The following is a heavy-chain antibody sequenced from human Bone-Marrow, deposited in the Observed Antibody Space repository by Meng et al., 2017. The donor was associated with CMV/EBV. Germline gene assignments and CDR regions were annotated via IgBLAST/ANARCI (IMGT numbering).Heavy chain of an antibody. J-gene: IGHJ4*02. CDR3: ARWALGIGDY. CDR1: GGSISSYY. CDR2: IYYSGST. D-gene: IGHD7-27*01. Sequence: GSLRLSCTVSGGSISSYYWSWIRQPPGKGLEWIGYIYYSGSTNYNPSLKSRVTISVDTSKNQFSLKLSSVTAADTAVYYCARWALGIGDYWGQGTLVTVSS. V-gene: IGHV4-59*12.